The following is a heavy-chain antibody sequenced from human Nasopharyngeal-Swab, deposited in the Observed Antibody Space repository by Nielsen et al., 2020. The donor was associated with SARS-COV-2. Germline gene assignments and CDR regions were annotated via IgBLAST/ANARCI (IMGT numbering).Heavy chain of an antibody. V-gene: IGHV3-23*01. CDR1: GFTFSNFA. CDR3: AKDRDSGDDSDDYYHYYGMDV. CDR2: ISGDSDST. J-gene: IGHJ6*02. D-gene: IGHD5-12*01. Sequence: GGSLRLSCAASGFTFSNFAMSWVRQAPGKGLEWVSVISGDSDSTYYTDSVRGRFTISRNNSKNTLNLQMNNPRAEDTAIYYCAKDRDSGDDSDDYYHYYGMDVWGQGTTVTVSS.